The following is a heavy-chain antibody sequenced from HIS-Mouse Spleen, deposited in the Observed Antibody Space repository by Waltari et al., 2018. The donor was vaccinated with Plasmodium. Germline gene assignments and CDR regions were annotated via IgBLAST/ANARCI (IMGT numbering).Heavy chain of an antibody. D-gene: IGHD1-26*01. CDR3: ATPRVGGSYFDY. V-gene: IGHV3-66*01. J-gene: IGHJ4*02. CDR1: GFTVSSNY. Sequence: EVQLVESGGGLVQPGGSLRLSCAASGFTVSSNYMSWVRQAPGKGLEWVSVIYSGGSTYYADSVKGRFTISSDNSKNTLYLQRNSLRAEDTAVYYCATPRVGGSYFDYWGQGTLVTVSS. CDR2: IYSGGST.